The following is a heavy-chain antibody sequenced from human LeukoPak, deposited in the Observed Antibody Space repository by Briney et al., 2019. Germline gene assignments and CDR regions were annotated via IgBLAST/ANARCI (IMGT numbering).Heavy chain of an antibody. D-gene: IGHD2-2*01. V-gene: IGHV2-5*02. CDR2: IYWDDDK. CDR1: GFSLSTSGVG. Sequence: ESGPTLVKPTQTLTLTCTFSGFSLSTSGVGVGWIRQPPGKALEWLALIYWDDDKRYSPSLKSRLTITKDTSKNQVVLTMTNMDPVDTATYYCAHSRYCSSTSCYHSAFSYNWFDPWGQGTLVTVSS. CDR3: AHSRYCSSTSCYHSAFSYNWFDP. J-gene: IGHJ5*02.